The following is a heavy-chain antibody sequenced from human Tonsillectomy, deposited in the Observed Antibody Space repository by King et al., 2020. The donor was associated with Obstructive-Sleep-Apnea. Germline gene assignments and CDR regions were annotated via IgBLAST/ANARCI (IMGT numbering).Heavy chain of an antibody. CDR1: GFTFDDHA. D-gene: IGHD4/OR15-4a*01. V-gene: IGHV3-9*01. Sequence: VQLVESGGGLVQPGRSLRLSCAASGFTFDDHAMHWVRQRPGEGLEWVSGISWNGKKIAYADSVKGRFIISRDNAKKSLYLQMNSLRSEDAAIYYCTKDISADDYNSYYYDYDMDAWGQGTTVAVSS. CDR2: ISWNGKKI. J-gene: IGHJ6*02. CDR3: TKDISADDYNSYYYDYDMDA.